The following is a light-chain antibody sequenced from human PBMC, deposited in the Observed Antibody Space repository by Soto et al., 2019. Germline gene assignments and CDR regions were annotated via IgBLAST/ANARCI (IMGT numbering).Light chain of an antibody. CDR2: DVG. CDR3: SSYTAFTTYV. CDR1: NSDVGAYSY. J-gene: IGLJ1*01. V-gene: IGLV2-14*03. Sequence: QSALTQPASVSGSPGQSITISCTGTNSDVGAYSYVSWYQQYPGKAAKLLIYDVGARPSGISDRFSGSKSGNTASLTISGLQAEDEPDYYGSSYTAFTTYVFGSGTKVTVL.